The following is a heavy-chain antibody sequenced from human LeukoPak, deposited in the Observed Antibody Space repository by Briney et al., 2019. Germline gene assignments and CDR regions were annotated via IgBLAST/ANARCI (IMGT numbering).Heavy chain of an antibody. J-gene: IGHJ4*02. CDR1: GFTFSSYG. Sequence: AGRSLRLSCAASGFTFSSYGMHWVRQAPGKGLEWVAVISYDGSNKYYADSVKRRFAISRDNSKNTLYLQMNSLRAEDTAVYYCAKSYDSSGYFDYWGQGTLVTVSS. D-gene: IGHD3-22*01. V-gene: IGHV3-30*18. CDR2: ISYDGSNK. CDR3: AKSYDSSGYFDY.